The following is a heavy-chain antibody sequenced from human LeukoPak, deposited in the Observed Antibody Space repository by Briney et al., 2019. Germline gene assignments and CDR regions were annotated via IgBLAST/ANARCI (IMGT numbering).Heavy chain of an antibody. D-gene: IGHD3-22*01. J-gene: IGHJ4*02. CDR1: GYTFTSYD. CDR3: ARGGGYYYDSSGYPTGDY. V-gene: IGHV1-18*01. CDR2: ISAYNGNT. Sequence: ASVKVSCKASGYTFTSYDINWVRQATGQGLEWMGWISAYNGNTNYAQKLQGRVTMTTDTSTSTAYMELRSLRSDDTAVYYCARGGGYYYDSSGYPTGDYWGQGTLVTVSS.